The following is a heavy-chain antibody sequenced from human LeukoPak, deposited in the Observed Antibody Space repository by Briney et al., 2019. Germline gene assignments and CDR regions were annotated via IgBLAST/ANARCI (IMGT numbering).Heavy chain of an antibody. CDR1: GGSISSYY. CDR2: IYYSGST. CDR3: ARSGYSGYDPFDY. D-gene: IGHD5-12*01. J-gene: IGHJ4*02. V-gene: IGHV4-59*01. Sequence: SETLSLTCTVSGGSISSYYWSWIRQPPGKGLEWIGDIYYSGSTNYNPSLKSRVTISVDTSKNQFSLKLSSVTAADTAMYYCARSGYSGYDPFDYWGQGTLVTVSS.